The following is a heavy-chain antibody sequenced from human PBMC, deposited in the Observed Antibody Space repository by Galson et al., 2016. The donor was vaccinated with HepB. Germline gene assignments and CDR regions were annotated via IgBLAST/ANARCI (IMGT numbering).Heavy chain of an antibody. CDR1: GFNFRDYW. V-gene: IGHV3-21*01. J-gene: IGHJ1*01. Sequence: SLRLSCAASGFNFRDYWMHWVRLAPGKGLEWVSSITGSGTYIHYADSVKGRFSISRDNAKSSLLLQMSSLRAEDTAVYFCARDPYATSLEYFQHWGQGTLVTVSS. CDR3: ARDPYATSLEYFQH. D-gene: IGHD2-2*01. CDR2: ITGSGTYI.